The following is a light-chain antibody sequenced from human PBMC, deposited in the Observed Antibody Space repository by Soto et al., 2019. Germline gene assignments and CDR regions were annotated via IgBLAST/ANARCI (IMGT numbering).Light chain of an antibody. CDR2: AAS. CDR1: QTVSSSY. Sequence: EIVLTQSPGTLSLSPGERATLSCRASQTVSSSYLAWYQQKPGQAPRLLIYAASSRATGIPDRFSGSGSGTDFTLTISRLEPEDFAVYYCQQYGGSPLWTFGQGTKVEIK. CDR3: QQYGGSPLWT. V-gene: IGKV3-20*01. J-gene: IGKJ1*01.